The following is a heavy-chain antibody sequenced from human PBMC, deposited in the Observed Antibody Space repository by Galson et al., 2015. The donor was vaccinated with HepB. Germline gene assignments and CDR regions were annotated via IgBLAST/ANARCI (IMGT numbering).Heavy chain of an antibody. Sequence: SVKVSCKASGGTFSSYAISWVRQAPGQGLEWMGGIIPILGIANYAQKFQGRVTITADKSTSTAYMELSSLRSGDTAVYYCARQNWNALYYYYMDVWGKGTTVTVSS. J-gene: IGHJ6*03. D-gene: IGHD1-1*01. CDR2: IIPILGIA. CDR1: GGTFSSYA. CDR3: ARQNWNALYYYYMDV. V-gene: IGHV1-69*10.